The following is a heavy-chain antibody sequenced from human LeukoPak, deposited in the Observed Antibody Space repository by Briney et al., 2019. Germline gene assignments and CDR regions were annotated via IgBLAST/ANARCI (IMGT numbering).Heavy chain of an antibody. Sequence: GGSLRLSCAASGFIFSTYGMHWVRQAPGKGLEWVAFISYDGNNKYYVDSVKGRFTISRDYSRTTLSLQVNSLRTEDTAVYYCAKDFDYGDYAVDYWGQGTLVTVSS. CDR3: AKDFDYGDYAVDY. V-gene: IGHV3-30*18. CDR1: GFIFSTYG. D-gene: IGHD4/OR15-4a*01. J-gene: IGHJ4*02. CDR2: ISYDGNNK.